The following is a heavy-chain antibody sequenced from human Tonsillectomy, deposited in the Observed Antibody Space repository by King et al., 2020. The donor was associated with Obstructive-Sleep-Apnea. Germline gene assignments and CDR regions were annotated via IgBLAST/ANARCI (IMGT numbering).Heavy chain of an antibody. CDR1: GGSMSYYY. Sequence: VQLQQSGPGLVKPSETLSLTCTVSGGSMSYYYWTWIRQPAGEGLEWIGNVDYSGSTNYNPSLKSRVTISLDMSKNQFSLNLNSVTAAETAVYYCARDWGGHSSDSNWFDPWGQGTLVTVSS. D-gene: IGHD3-16*01. CDR2: VDYSGST. V-gene: IGHV4-59*01. CDR3: ARDWGGHSSDSNWFDP. J-gene: IGHJ5*01.